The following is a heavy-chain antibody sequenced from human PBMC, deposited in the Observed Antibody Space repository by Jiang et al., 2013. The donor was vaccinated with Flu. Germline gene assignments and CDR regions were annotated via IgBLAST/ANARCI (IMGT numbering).Heavy chain of an antibody. CDR3: AKDGYYCSSTSCYVYYYYYGMDV. J-gene: IGHJ6*02. CDR2: ISYDGSNK. D-gene: IGHD2-2*01. Sequence: GKGLEWVAVISYDGSNKYYADSVKGRLTISRDNSKNTLYLQMNSLRAEDTAVYYCAKDGYYCSSTSCYVYYYYYGMDVWGQGTTVTVSS. V-gene: IGHV3-30*18.